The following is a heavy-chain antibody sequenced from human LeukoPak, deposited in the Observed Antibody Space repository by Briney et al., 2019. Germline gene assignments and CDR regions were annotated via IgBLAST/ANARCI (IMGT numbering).Heavy chain of an antibody. D-gene: IGHD5-24*01. Sequence: GSSVKVSCKASGGTFSRYAISWVRQAPGQGLEWMGGIIPIFGTANYAQKFQGRVTITADESTSTAYMELSSLRSEDTAVYYCASSITPDPPADWRQGTMVTVSS. CDR2: IIPIFGTA. CDR1: GGTFSRYA. CDR3: ASSITPDPPAD. J-gene: IGHJ3*01. V-gene: IGHV1-69*01.